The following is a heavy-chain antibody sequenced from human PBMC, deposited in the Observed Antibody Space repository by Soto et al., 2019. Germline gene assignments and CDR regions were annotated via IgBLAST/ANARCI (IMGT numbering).Heavy chain of an antibody. CDR3: ARVGADNWNDDAFDI. CDR1: GGSISSYY. J-gene: IGHJ3*02. CDR2: IYYSGST. Sequence: SETLSLTCTVSGGSISSYYWSWIRQPPGKGLEWIGYIYYSGSTNYNPSLKSRVTISVDTSKNQFSLKLSSVTAADTAVYYCARVGADNWNDDAFDIWGQGTMVTVSS. V-gene: IGHV4-59*01. D-gene: IGHD1-20*01.